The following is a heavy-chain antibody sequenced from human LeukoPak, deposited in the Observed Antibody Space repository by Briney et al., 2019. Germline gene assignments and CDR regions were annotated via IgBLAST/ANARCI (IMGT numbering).Heavy chain of an antibody. CDR1: GFTFATYA. V-gene: IGHV3-23*01. CDR2: ISGSGGST. J-gene: IGHJ4*02. D-gene: IGHD3-10*01. Sequence: GGSLRPSCAASGFTFATYAISWVRQPPGKGLEWVSAISGSGGSTYYADSVKGRFTISRDNSKNTLYLQMNSLRAEDTAVYYCAKDPGYYGSGSYPVWGQGTLVTVSS. CDR3: AKDPGYYGSGSYPV.